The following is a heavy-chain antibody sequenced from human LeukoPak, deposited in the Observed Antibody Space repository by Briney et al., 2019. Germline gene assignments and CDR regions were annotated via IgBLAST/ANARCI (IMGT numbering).Heavy chain of an antibody. V-gene: IGHV4-59*01. J-gene: IGHJ4*02. CDR3: ARVGSSWFYFDY. D-gene: IGHD6-13*01. CDR1: GGSISNY. CDR2: IYYSGST. Sequence: PSETLSLTCTVSGGSISNYWSWIRQPPGKGPEWIGYIYYSGSTNYNPSLKSRVTISVDTSKNQFSLKLSSVTAADTAVYYCARVGSSWFYFDYWGQGTLVTVSS.